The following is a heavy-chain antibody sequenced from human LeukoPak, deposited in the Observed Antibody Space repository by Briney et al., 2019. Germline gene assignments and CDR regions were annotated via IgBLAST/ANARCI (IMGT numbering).Heavy chain of an antibody. CDR2: IYHSGST. CDR3: ARDYYYGSGSPPRGFDP. J-gene: IGHJ5*02. V-gene: IGHV4-4*02. D-gene: IGHD3-10*01. CDR1: GGSISSSNW. Sequence: SGTLSLTCAVSGGSISSSNWWSWVRQPPGKGLEWIGEIYHSGSTNYNPSLKSRVTISVDKSKNQFSLKLSSVTAADTAVYYCARDYYYGSGSPPRGFDPWGQGTLVTVSS.